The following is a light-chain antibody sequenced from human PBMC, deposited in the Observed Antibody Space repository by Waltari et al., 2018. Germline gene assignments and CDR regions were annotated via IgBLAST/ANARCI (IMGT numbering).Light chain of an antibody. CDR3: QQTNSLLALT. CDR1: QDISTW. V-gene: IGKV1-12*01. CDR2: AAS. Sequence: DLQMTQSPSSVSASLGDRVTTTCRASQDISTWLAWYQQTPGTVPNLLIYAASNLQSGVPSRFSGSGSGTDFTLTITSLQPEDFATYYCQQTNSLLALTFGGGTK. J-gene: IGKJ4*01.